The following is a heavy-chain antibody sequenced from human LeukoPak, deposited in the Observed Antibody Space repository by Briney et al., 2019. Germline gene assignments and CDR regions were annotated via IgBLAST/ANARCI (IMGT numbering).Heavy chain of an antibody. Sequence: GGSLRLSCAASGFTFSSYEMNWVRQAPGKGLEWASYISSSGSTIYYADSVKGRFTISRDNAKNSLYLQMNSLRAEDTAVYYCARAPLFAAAGYYFDYWGQGTLVTVSS. CDR3: ARAPLFAAAGYYFDY. CDR2: ISSSGSTI. D-gene: IGHD6-13*01. CDR1: GFTFSSYE. J-gene: IGHJ4*02. V-gene: IGHV3-48*03.